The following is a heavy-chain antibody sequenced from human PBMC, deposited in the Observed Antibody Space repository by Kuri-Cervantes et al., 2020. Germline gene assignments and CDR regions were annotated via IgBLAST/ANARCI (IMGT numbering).Heavy chain of an antibody. Sequence: AAVNVSCKDSGYTLTELSMHWVRQAPGKGLEWMGGVDPEDGETIYAQKFQGRVTMTEDTSTDTAYMELSSLRSEDTAVYYCATDRGIVATMGVRGGYYYYYSMDVWGQGTTVTVSS. V-gene: IGHV1-24*01. CDR1: GYTLTELS. CDR2: VDPEDGET. J-gene: IGHJ6*02. CDR3: ATDRGIVATMGVRGGYYYYYSMDV. D-gene: IGHD5-12*01.